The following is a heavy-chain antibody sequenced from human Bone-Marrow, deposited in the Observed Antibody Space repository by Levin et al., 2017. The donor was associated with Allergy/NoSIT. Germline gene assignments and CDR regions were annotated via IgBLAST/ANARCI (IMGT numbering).Heavy chain of an antibody. Sequence: SSQTLSLPCTVSGGSISSGGNYWSWIRQQPGKGLEWIGYIYHSGNTYYNPSLKSRVMISVDTSKNQFSLKVSSVTAADTAVYYCTREDGSTIDYWGQGILVTVSS. CDR3: TREDGSTIDY. CDR2: IYHSGNT. D-gene: IGHD1/OR15-1a*01. CDR1: GGSISSGGNY. J-gene: IGHJ4*02. V-gene: IGHV4-31*03.